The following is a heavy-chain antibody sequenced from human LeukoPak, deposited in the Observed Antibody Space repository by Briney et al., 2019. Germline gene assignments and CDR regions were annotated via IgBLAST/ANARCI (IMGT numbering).Heavy chain of an antibody. J-gene: IGHJ2*01. CDR1: GFTFSSYG. V-gene: IGHV3-30*02. CDR3: AKDKQYFDL. Sequence: GGSLRLSCAASGFTFSSYGMHWVRQAQGKGLEWVAFIWYDGSNKYYADSVKGRFPISRDNSKNTLYLKMNSLRAEDTAVYYCAKDKQYFDLWGRGTLVTVSS. CDR2: IWYDGSNK.